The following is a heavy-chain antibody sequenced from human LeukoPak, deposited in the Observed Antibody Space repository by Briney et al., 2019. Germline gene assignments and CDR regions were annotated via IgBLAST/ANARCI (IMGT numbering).Heavy chain of an antibody. J-gene: IGHJ4*02. D-gene: IGHD5-18*01. CDR2: ISSSSSYT. CDR1: GFTFSDYC. Sequence: GGSLRLSCAASGFTFSDYCMSWIRQAPGKGLEWVSYISSSSSYTNYADSVKGRFTISGDNAKNPLYLQMNSLRAEDTAVYYCARTDGYPYYFDYWGQGTLVTVSS. CDR3: ARTDGYPYYFDY. V-gene: IGHV3-11*03.